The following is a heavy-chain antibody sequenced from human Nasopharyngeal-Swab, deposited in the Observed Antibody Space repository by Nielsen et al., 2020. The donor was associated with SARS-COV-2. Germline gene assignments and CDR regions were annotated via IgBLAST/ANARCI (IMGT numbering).Heavy chain of an antibody. J-gene: IGHJ4*02. CDR2: ISSSDSTT. CDR3: ARADSSGWFFSD. Sequence: VGQAPRKGLEWVSYISSSDSTTYYADSVKGRFTISRDNAKNSLYLQMNSLRVEDTGVYYCARADSSGWFFSDWGRGTLVTVSS. D-gene: IGHD6-19*01. V-gene: IGHV3-48*03.